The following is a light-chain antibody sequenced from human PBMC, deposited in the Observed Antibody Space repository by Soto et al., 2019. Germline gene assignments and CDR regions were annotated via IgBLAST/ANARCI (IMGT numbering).Light chain of an antibody. CDR1: QPVSDK. Sequence: VMTQSPANLSLPQGAGATLSCWASQPVSDKLAWYQQKPGQAARILIYGASARALGIPARFSGSGSGTEFSFTVTSLQAEDFAVYYCQQYNNWPAWTFGQGTKVDIK. J-gene: IGKJ1*01. CDR3: QQYNNWPAWT. V-gene: IGKV3-15*01. CDR2: GAS.